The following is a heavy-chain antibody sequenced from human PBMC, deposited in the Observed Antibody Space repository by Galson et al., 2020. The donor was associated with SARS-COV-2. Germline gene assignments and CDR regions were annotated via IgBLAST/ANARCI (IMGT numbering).Heavy chain of an antibody. D-gene: IGHD6-13*01. Sequence: GGSLRLSCAASGFTFSNYNMNWVRQAPGKGLEWISYISRSSSTIYSADSVQGRFTISRDNAKNSLYLEMNSLRAEDTAVYYCARDGSSRWYYYYNHMDVWGRGTTVTVSS. V-gene: IGHV3-48*01. CDR1: GFTFSNYN. CDR2: ISRSSSTI. J-gene: IGHJ6*02. CDR3: ARDGSSRWYYYYNHMDV.